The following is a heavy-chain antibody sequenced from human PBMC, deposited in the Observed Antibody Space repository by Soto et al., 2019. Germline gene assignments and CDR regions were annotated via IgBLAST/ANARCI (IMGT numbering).Heavy chain of an antibody. J-gene: IGHJ4*02. CDR3: ARDSGYCSGGSCYTGFDY. V-gene: IGHV3-33*01. D-gene: IGHD2-15*01. CDR2: IWYDGSTK. CDR1: GFTFSSYG. Sequence: QVQLVESGGGVVQPGRSLRLSCAASGFTFSSYGMHWVRQAPGKGLEWVAVIWYDGSTKYYADSVKGRFTISRDNSKNTLYLQMNSLRAEDTAVYYCARDSGYCSGGSCYTGFDYWGQGTLVTLSS.